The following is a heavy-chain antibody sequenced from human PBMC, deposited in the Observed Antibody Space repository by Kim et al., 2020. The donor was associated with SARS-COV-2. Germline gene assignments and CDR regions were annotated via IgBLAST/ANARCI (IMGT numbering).Heavy chain of an antibody. J-gene: IGHJ4*02. Sequence: ASVKVSCKASGYTFTSYAMHWVRQAPGQRLEWMGWINAGNGNTKYSQKFQGRVTITRDTSASTAYMELSSLRSEDTAVYYCAGGYSSSWYDMGFDYWGQGTLVTVSS. D-gene: IGHD6-13*01. CDR3: AGGYSSSWYDMGFDY. CDR1: GYTFTSYA. V-gene: IGHV1-3*01. CDR2: INAGNGNT.